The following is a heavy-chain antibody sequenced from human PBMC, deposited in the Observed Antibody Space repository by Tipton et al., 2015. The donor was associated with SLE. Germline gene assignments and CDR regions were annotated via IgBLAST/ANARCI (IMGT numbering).Heavy chain of an antibody. V-gene: IGHV4-39*07. CDR2: IYYSGST. D-gene: IGHD1-26*01. J-gene: IGHJ3*02. CDR1: GGSISSSSYY. Sequence: TLSLTCTVSGGSISSSSYYWGWIRQPPGKGLEWIGSIYYSGSTYYNPSLKSRVTISVDTSKNQFSLKLSSVTAADTAVYYCARWGGAKGAFDIWGQGTMVTVSS. CDR3: ARWGGAKGAFDI.